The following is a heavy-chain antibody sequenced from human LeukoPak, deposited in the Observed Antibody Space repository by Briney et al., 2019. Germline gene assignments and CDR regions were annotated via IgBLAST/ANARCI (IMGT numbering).Heavy chain of an antibody. CDR1: GGSISSYY. V-gene: IGHV4-59*08. D-gene: IGHD3-16*01. CDR2: IYYSGST. Sequence: SETLSLTCTVSGGSISSYYWSWIRQPPGKGLEWIGYIYYSGSTNYNPSLKSRVTISVDTSKNQFSPKLSSVTAADTAVYYCAKCVDKDRFENYFDYWGQGTLVTVSS. CDR3: AKCVDKDRFENYFDY. J-gene: IGHJ4*02.